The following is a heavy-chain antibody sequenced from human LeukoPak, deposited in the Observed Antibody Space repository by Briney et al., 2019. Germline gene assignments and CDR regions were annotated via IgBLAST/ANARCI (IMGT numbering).Heavy chain of an antibody. CDR1: GHTLTKLS. Sequence: ASAKVSCKVSGHTLTKLSIQWVRQAPGKGLEWMGGFDPEDGEAIYAQNFQGRVTMTEDTSTDTAYMELRSLRSDDTAVYYCAKPQHIVVVGDAFDIWGQGTMATVSS. V-gene: IGHV1-24*01. J-gene: IGHJ3*02. CDR2: FDPEDGEA. CDR3: AKPQHIVVVGDAFDI. D-gene: IGHD2-15*01.